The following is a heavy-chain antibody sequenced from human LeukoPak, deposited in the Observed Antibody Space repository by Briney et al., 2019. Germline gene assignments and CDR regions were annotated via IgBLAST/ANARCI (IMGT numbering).Heavy chain of an antibody. CDR3: ARDHHVLRYSDSYYYYGMDV. J-gene: IGHJ6*02. D-gene: IGHD3-9*01. CDR2: IYYSGST. Sequence: SETLSLTCTVSGGSISSYYWNWIRQPPGKGLEWIGYIYYSGSTYYNPSPKSRVSISVDTSKNQFSLKLSSVTAADTAVYYCARDHHVLRYSDSYYYYGMDVWGQGTTVTVSS. CDR1: GGSISSYY. V-gene: IGHV4-59*12.